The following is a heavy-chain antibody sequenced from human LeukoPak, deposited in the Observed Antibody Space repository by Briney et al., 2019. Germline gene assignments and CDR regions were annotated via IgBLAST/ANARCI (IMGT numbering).Heavy chain of an antibody. CDR2: ISAYNGNT. CDR3: AKYSLRRVAAAGPEVRHPLDY. V-gene: IGHV1-18*01. CDR1: GYTFTSYG. J-gene: IGHJ4*02. Sequence: AASVKVSCKASGYTFTSYGISWVRQAPGQGLEWMGWISAYNGNTNYAQKLQGRVTMTTDTSTSTAYMELRSLRAEDTAVYYCAKYSLRRVAAAGPEVRHPLDYWGQGTLVTVSS. D-gene: IGHD6-13*01.